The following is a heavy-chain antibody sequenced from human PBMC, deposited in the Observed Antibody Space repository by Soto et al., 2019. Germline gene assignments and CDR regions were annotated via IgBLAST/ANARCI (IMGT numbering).Heavy chain of an antibody. CDR2: TYYGWNT. V-gene: IGHV4-59*01. CDR3: ARDREYYDSSGLYFDY. J-gene: IGHJ4*02. CDR1: GGSISDYY. D-gene: IGHD3-22*01. Sequence: SETLSLTCIVSGGSISDYYWSWSRQPPGKGLEWIGYTYYGWNTNYNPSLKSRVTISVDTSKNQFSLKLISVTAADTAVYYCARDREYYDSSGLYFDYWSREPWSPSPQ.